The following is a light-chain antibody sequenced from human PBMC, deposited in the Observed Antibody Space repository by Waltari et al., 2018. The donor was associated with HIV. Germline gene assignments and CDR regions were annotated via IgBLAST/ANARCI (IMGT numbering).Light chain of an antibody. Sequence: DIQMTQSPSTLTASVGDRVTITCRASESISSWLAWYQQKPGKAPKLLIYKASSLESGVPSRFSGSASGTEFSLTISSLQPDDFATYYSQQYHTNPYTFGQGTKMEI. V-gene: IGKV1-5*03. J-gene: IGKJ2*01. CDR3: QQYHTNPYT. CDR2: KAS. CDR1: ESISSW.